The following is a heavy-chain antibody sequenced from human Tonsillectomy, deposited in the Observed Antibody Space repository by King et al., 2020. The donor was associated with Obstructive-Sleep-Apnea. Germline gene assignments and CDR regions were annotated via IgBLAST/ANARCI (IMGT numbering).Heavy chain of an antibody. CDR3: GRIDYYDSSGDNWFDP. D-gene: IGHD3-22*01. CDR2: IYYSGST. V-gene: IGHV4-39*07. CDR1: GGSISSSSYY. J-gene: IGHJ5*02. Sequence: QLQESGPGLVKPSETLSLTCTVSGGSISSSSYYWAWIRQPPGKGLEWIGSIYYSGSTYYNPSLKSRVTTSLDTSKNQFSLKLSSVTAADTALYYCGRIDYYDSSGDNWFDPWGRGTLVTVSS.